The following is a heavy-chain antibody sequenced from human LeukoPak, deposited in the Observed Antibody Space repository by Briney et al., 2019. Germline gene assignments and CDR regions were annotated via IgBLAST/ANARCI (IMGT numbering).Heavy chain of an antibody. CDR2: INLDGSEK. CDR3: VKGGRYSYSY. CDR1: GFTFSTYW. Sequence: TGGSLRLSCAASGFTFSTYWMSWVRQAPGKGLEWVANINLDGSEKYYVDSVKGRFTTSRDNAKKSLYLQMNSLRAEDTAVYYCVKGGRYSYSYWGQGTLVTVSS. V-gene: IGHV3-7*01. J-gene: IGHJ4*02. D-gene: IGHD5-18*01.